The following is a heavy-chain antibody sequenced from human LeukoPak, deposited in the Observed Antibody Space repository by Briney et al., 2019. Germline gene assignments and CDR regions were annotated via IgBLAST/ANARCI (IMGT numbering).Heavy chain of an antibody. D-gene: IGHD4-23*01. Sequence: GGSLRLSCAASGFTFSNPWMSWVRQAPGKGLEWVGRIKSKTDGGTTDYAAPVKGRFTISRDDSKNTLYLQMNSLKTEDTAVYYCTTNYGGNSDYYYYGMDVWGQGTTVTVSS. CDR3: TTNYGGNSDYYYYGMDV. CDR1: GFTFSNPW. V-gene: IGHV3-15*01. CDR2: IKSKTDGGTT. J-gene: IGHJ6*02.